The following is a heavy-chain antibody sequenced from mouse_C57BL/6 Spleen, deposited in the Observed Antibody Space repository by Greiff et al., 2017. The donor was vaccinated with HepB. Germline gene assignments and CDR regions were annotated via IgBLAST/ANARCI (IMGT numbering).Heavy chain of an antibody. CDR1: GFTFSSYG. Sequence: EVHLVESGGDLVKPGGSLKLSCAASGFTFSSYGMSWVRQTPDKRLEWVATISSGGSYTYYPDSVKGRFTISRDNAKNTLYLQMSSLKSEDTAMYYCARKAGSSLAWFAYWGQGTLVTVSA. CDR3: ARKAGSSLAWFAY. V-gene: IGHV5-6*01. D-gene: IGHD1-1*01. CDR2: ISSGGSYT. J-gene: IGHJ3*01.